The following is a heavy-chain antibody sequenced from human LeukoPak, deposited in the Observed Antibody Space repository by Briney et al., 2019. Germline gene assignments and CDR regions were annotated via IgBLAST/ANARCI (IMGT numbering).Heavy chain of an antibody. Sequence: GGSLSLSCAASGFSVNSYSINWVRRAPRKGLEWISSFITDDSRTYYADSVQGRFIISRDNSKNTVYLQMNSLRAEDTAMYYCAKDGRGVLCKWWGQGTLVTVSS. J-gene: IGHJ4*02. CDR1: GFSVNSYS. V-gene: IGHV3-23*01. CDR2: FITDDSRT. CDR3: AKDGRGVLCKW. D-gene: IGHD3-10*01.